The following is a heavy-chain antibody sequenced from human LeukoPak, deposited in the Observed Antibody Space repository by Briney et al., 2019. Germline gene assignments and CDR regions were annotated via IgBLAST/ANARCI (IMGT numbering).Heavy chain of an antibody. CDR1: GVTISSSNYY. J-gene: IGHJ4*02. CDR2: IYHTGST. CDR3: ILGGKLDY. Sequence: PSETLSCTCSVSGVTISSSNYYRRWIRQPPGKGLEWIGGIYHTGSTHYNPSLKSRVTISVDTPKNQLSLRLSSVTAADTALYYCILGGKLDYWGQGILVTVSS. V-gene: IGHV4-39*01. D-gene: IGHD3-10*01.